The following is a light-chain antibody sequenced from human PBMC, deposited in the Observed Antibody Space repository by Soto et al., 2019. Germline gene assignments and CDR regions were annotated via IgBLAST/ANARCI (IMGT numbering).Light chain of an antibody. CDR1: QSINRY. CDR2: DAS. Sequence: EIVLTQSPATLSLSPGERATLSCWASQSINRYLAWYQQKPGQAPRLLIYDASNRATGIPARFSGSGSGTDFTLTISSLEPEDFAVYYCQQRSSWLYTFGQGTKLEIK. CDR3: QQRSSWLYT. V-gene: IGKV3-11*01. J-gene: IGKJ2*01.